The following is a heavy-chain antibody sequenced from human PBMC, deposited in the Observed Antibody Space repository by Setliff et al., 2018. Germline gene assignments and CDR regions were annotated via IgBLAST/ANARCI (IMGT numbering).Heavy chain of an antibody. CDR1: GFTFSSYA. D-gene: IGHD3-10*01. CDR2: ISGSGGYT. V-gene: IGHV3-23*01. CDR3: ARIKWFGETDCFDS. Sequence: PGGSLRLSCAASGFTFSSYAMSWVRQAPGEGLEWVSAISGSGGYTYYADSVKGRFTISRDNAKNSLYLQMNSLRAEDTAFYYCARIKWFGETDCFDSWGQGTLVTVSS. J-gene: IGHJ5*01.